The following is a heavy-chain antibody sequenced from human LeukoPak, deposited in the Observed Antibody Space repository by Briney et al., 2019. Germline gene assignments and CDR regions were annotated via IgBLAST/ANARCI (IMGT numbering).Heavy chain of an antibody. V-gene: IGHV2-5*02. Sequence: SGPTLVNPTQTLSLTCTFSRFSLSTSGVGVGWIRQPPGKALEWLALIYWDDAKYYSPSLKSRLTISKDTSKNQVVLTMTNMDPEDTATYYCAHHYARGFDYWGQGTLVTVSS. J-gene: IGHJ4*02. CDR3: AHHYARGFDY. CDR1: RFSLSTSGVG. CDR2: IYWDDAK. D-gene: IGHD2-2*01.